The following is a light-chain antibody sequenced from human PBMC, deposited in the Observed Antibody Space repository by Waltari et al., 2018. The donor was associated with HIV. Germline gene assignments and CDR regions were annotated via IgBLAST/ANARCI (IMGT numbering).Light chain of an antibody. Sequence: QSVLTQPPSASGTPGQRVPISCSGSSSNIGSNYVYWYQQLPGTAPKLLIYRNNQRPSGVPDRFSGSKSGISGSLAISGLRSDDEADYYCAAWDDTRVVFGGGTKLTVL. J-gene: IGLJ3*02. CDR3: AAWDDTRVV. V-gene: IGLV1-47*01. CDR2: RNN. CDR1: SSNIGSNY.